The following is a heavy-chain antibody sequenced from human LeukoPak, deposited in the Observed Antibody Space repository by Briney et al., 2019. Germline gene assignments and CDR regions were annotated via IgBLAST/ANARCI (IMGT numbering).Heavy chain of an antibody. CDR2: INHSGST. CDR3: ARGVRSGYYGPVFDYYYYYMDV. J-gene: IGHJ6*03. V-gene: IGHV4-34*01. CDR1: GGSFSGYY. D-gene: IGHD3-3*01. Sequence: SETLSLTCAVYGGSFSGYYWSWIRQPPGKGLEWIEEINHSGSTNYNPSLKSRVTISVDTSKNQFSLKLSSVTAADTAVYYCARGVRSGYYGPVFDYYYYYMDVWGKGTTVTVSS.